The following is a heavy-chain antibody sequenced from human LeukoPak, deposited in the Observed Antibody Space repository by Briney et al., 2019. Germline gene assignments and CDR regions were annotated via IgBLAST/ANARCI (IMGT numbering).Heavy chain of an antibody. Sequence: PGGSLRLSCAASGFTFSGYSMNWVRQAPGKGLEWVSVIYSGGSTYYADSVKGRFTISRDNSKNTLYLQMNSLRAEDTAVYYCARDSSGYYHQGYFDYWGQGTLVTVSS. CDR3: ARDSSGYYHQGYFDY. V-gene: IGHV3-53*01. D-gene: IGHD3-22*01. CDR2: IYSGGST. CDR1: GFTFSGYS. J-gene: IGHJ4*02.